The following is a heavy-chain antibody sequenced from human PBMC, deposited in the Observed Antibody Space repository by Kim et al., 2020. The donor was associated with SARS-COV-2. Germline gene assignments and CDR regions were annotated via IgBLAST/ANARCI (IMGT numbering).Heavy chain of an antibody. V-gene: IGHV3-53*04. CDR1: GFTVNSNH. CDR3: ARETEQGINNKCYGMEV. D-gene: IGHD1-1*01. J-gene: IGHJ6*02. Sequence: GGSLRLSCAGAGFTVNSNHMSWFRQAPGKGLEWVSAIYTGGTTSYADSVKGRFTISRHNSRNRVYLQMNSLGAEDTAVYYCARETEQGINNKCYGMEVWGQGTTVTVS. CDR2: IYTGGTT.